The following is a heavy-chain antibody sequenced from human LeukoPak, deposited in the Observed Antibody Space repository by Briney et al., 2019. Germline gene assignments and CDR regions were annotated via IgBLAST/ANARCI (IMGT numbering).Heavy chain of an antibody. D-gene: IGHD3-22*01. J-gene: IGHJ4*02. CDR3: ARETSSGYGEVDN. V-gene: IGHV4-4*02. CDR1: GGSISSSNW. Sequence: SETLSLTCAVSGGSISSSNWWSWVRQPPGKGLEWIGEIYHSGSTNYNPSLKSRVTISVDKSKNQFSLKLSSVTAADTAVYYCARETSSGYGEVDNWGQGTLVTVSS. CDR2: IYHSGST.